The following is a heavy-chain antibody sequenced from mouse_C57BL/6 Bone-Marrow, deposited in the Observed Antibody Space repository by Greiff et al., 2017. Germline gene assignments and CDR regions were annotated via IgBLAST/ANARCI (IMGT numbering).Heavy chain of an antibody. V-gene: IGHV14-4*01. D-gene: IGHD1-1*01. Sequence: VQLQQSGAELVRPGASVKLSCTASGFNIKDDYMHWVKQRPEQGLEWIGWIDPENGDTEYASKFQGKATITADTSSNPAYLQLSSLTSEDTAVYYCTTSPVVATDWYFDVWGTGTTVPVSS. CDR1: GFNIKDDY. J-gene: IGHJ1*03. CDR2: IDPENGDT. CDR3: TTSPVVATDWYFDV.